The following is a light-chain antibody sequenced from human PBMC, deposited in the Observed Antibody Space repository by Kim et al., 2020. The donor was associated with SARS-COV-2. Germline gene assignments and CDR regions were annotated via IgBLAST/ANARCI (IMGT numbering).Light chain of an antibody. CDR3: AAWDDSLRAWV. Sequence: QSVLTQPPSTSGTPGQRVTISCSGGSSNIGTNYVYWYQQLPGTTPKLLISRNNQRPSGVPDRFSGSESGTSASLAISGLRSEDEAEYYCAAWDDSLRAWVFGGGTKVTVL. V-gene: IGLV1-47*01. CDR2: RNN. J-gene: IGLJ3*02. CDR1: SSNIGTNY.